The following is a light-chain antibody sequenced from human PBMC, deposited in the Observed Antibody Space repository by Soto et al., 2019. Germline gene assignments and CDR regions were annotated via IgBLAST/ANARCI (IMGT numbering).Light chain of an antibody. CDR2: SIS. CDR1: TGAVTSDNY. CDR3: LLYYGGVHV. J-gene: IGLJ1*01. Sequence: QVVVTQEPSLTVSPGGTVPLTWASSTGAVTSDNYPNWFQLKPGQAPKSMIYSISNKHSWTPARFSGYLLGGKAALTLSGVQPADEAEYYCLLYYGGVHVFGSGPKVTVL. V-gene: IGLV7-43*01.